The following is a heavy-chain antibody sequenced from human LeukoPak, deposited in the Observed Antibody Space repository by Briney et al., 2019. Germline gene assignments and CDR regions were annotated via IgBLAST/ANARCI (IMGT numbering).Heavy chain of an antibody. CDR1: GFTFSGYS. CDR3: ARPGAPQYGPVTTRDNWFDP. D-gene: IGHD4-17*01. J-gene: IGHJ5*02. CDR2: ISYDGSNT. Sequence: GGSLRLSCAASGFTFSGYSMHWVRQAPGKGLVWVAVISYDGSNTYYADSVKGRFTISRDNSKNTLYLQMNSLRAEDTAVYYCARPGAPQYGPVTTRDNWFDPWGQGTLVTVSS. V-gene: IGHV3-30-3*01.